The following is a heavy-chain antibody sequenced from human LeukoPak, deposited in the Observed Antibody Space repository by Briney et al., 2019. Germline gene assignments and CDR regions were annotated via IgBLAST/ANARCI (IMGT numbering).Heavy chain of an antibody. D-gene: IGHD3-10*01. J-gene: IGHJ5*02. CDR2: IYYSGST. Sequence: ASETLSLTCTVSGGSISSSSYYWGWIRQPPGKGLEWIGSIYYSGSTYYNPSLKSRVTISVDTSKNQFSLKLSSVTAADTAVYYCARHPTYYYGSGSSRYNWFDPWGQGTLVTVSS. V-gene: IGHV4-39*01. CDR3: ARHPTYYYGSGSSRYNWFDP. CDR1: GGSISSSSYY.